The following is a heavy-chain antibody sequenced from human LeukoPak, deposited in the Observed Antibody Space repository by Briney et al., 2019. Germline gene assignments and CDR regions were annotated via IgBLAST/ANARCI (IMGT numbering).Heavy chain of an antibody. Sequence: GSLRLSCAASGFTFSDYYMSWLRQAPGKGLEWVSYISSSGSTIYYADSVKGRFTISRDNAKNSLYLQMNSLRAEDTAVYYCASSKYYDFWSGYQYWGQGTLVTVSS. CDR2: ISSSGSTI. CDR3: ASSKYYDFWSGYQY. CDR1: GFTFSDYY. J-gene: IGHJ4*02. D-gene: IGHD3-3*01. V-gene: IGHV3-11*04.